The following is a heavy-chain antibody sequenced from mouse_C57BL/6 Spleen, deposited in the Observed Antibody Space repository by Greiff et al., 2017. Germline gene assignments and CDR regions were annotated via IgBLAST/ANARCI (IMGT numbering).Heavy chain of an antibody. D-gene: IGHD1-1*01. J-gene: IGHJ2*01. Sequence: EVKLVESGGDLVKPGGSLKLSCAASGFTFSSYGMSWVRQTPDKRLEWVATISSGGSYTYYPDSVKGRFTISRDNAKNTLYLQMSSLKSEDTAMYYCARRVSSYLDYWGQGTTLTVSS. CDR2: ISSGGSYT. CDR3: ARRVSSYLDY. V-gene: IGHV5-6*02. CDR1: GFTFSSYG.